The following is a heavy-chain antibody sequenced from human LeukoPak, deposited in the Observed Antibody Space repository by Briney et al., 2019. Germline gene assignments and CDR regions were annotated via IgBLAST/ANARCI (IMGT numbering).Heavy chain of an antibody. D-gene: IGHD3-10*01. J-gene: IGHJ4*02. CDR2: IYYSGTT. Sequence: PSETLSLTCTVSGGSLSSYYWSWIRQPPGKGLEWIGYIYYSGTTNYNPSLKSRVTISVDTSTNQFSLKLSSMTAADTAVYYCARGPLYGSGSQFDYWGQETLVTVSS. CDR3: ARGPLYGSGSQFDY. CDR1: GGSLSSYY. V-gene: IGHV4-59*01.